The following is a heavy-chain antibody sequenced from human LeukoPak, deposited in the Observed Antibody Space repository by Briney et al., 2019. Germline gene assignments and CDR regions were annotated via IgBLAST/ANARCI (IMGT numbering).Heavy chain of an antibody. J-gene: IGHJ4*02. CDR3: ARYCSGGSCLDY. CDR1: GFTFSSYS. V-gene: IGHV3-21*01. Sequence: GGSLRLSCAASGFTFSSYSMNWVRQAPEKGLEWVSSISSSSSYIYYADSVKGRFTISRDNAKNSLYLQMNSLRAEDTAVYYCARYCSGGSCLDYWGQGTLVTVSS. CDR2: ISSSSSYI. D-gene: IGHD2-15*01.